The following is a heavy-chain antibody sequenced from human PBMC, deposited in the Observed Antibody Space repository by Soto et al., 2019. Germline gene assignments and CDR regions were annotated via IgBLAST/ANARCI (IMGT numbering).Heavy chain of an antibody. D-gene: IGHD3-16*01. CDR2: ISYDGSNK. Sequence: QVQLVESGGGVVQPGRSLRLSCAASGFTFSSYAMHWVRQAPGKGLEWVAVISYDGSNKYYADSVKGRFTISRDNSKNTLYRQMNSLRAEDTAVYYCARGGGSSGGWGYFDYWGQGTLVTVSS. J-gene: IGHJ4*02. CDR1: GFTFSSYA. CDR3: ARGGGSSGGWGYFDY. V-gene: IGHV3-30-3*01.